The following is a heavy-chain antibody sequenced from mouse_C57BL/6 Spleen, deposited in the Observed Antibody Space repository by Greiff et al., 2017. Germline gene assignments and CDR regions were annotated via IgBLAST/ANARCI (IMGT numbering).Heavy chain of an antibody. CDR3: ACSNNYAIDY. J-gene: IGHJ4*01. CDR2: ISYDGSN. CDR1: GYSITSGYY. V-gene: IGHV3-6*01. D-gene: IGHD1-1*01. Sequence: EVQLQESGPGLVKPSQSLSLTCSVTGYSITSGYYWNWIRQFPGNKLEWMGYISYDGSNNYNPSLKNRISITRDTSKNQFFLKLNAVTTGDTATNYCACSNNYAIDYWGQGTSVTVSS.